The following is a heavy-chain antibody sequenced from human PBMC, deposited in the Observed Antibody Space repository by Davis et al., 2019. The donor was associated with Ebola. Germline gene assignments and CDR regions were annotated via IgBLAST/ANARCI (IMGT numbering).Heavy chain of an antibody. CDR1: GFTVSSNY. J-gene: IGHJ4*02. D-gene: IGHD2-15*01. Sequence: GGSLRLSCAASGFTVSSNYMSWVRQAPGKGLEWVSVIYSGGRTYYADSVKGRFTISRDHSKNTLYLQMISLRAEDTAVYYCARVVCSGGSCYSDYWGQGTLVTVSS. CDR2: IYSGGRT. CDR3: ARVVCSGGSCYSDY. V-gene: IGHV3-53*01.